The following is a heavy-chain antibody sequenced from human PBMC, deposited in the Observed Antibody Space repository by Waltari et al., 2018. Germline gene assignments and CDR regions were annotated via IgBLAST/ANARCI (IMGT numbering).Heavy chain of an antibody. Sequence: QVQLQESGPGLVKPSETLSLTCTVSGGSISSYYWSWIRQPPGKGLEWIGYIYYSGSTNYNPSLKSRVTISVDTSKNQFSLKLSSVTAADTAVYYCARHSLTPVEPFDPWGQGTLVTVSS. CDR2: IYYSGST. J-gene: IGHJ5*02. CDR1: GGSISSYY. V-gene: IGHV4-59*08. CDR3: ARHSLTPVEPFDP. D-gene: IGHD7-27*01.